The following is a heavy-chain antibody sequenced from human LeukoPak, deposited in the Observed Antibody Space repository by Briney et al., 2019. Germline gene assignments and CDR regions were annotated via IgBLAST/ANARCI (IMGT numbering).Heavy chain of an antibody. CDR2: ISAYNGNT. V-gene: IGHV1-18*01. J-gene: IGHJ5*02. CDR1: GYTFTSYG. D-gene: IGHD3-3*01. CDR3: ARDRVLRLLEWLGGRGSPNWFDP. Sequence: GASVKVSCKASGYTFTSYGISWVRQAPGQGLEWMGWISAYNGNTNYAQKLQGRVTMTTDTSTSTAYMELRSLRSDDTAVYYCARDRVLRLLEWLGGRGSPNWFDPWGQGTLVTVSS.